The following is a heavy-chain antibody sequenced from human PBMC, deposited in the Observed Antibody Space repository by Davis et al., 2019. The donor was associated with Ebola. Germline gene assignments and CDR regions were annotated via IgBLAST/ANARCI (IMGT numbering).Heavy chain of an antibody. J-gene: IGHJ6*02. CDR3: ARIILGRDFYGMDV. V-gene: IGHV1-3*01. CDR1: GYTFTDYA. Sequence: ASVKVSCKTSGYTFTDYAMHWVRQAPGQRLEWMGWINAGNGNTKYSEKFQGRVTITSDTSASTAYMELSSLRSKDTAVFYCARIILGRDFYGMDVWGQGTTVTVSS. D-gene: IGHD3-10*01. CDR2: INAGNGNT.